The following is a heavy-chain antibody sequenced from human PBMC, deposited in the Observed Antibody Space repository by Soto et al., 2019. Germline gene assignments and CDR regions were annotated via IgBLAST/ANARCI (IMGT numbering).Heavy chain of an antibody. Sequence: GGSLRLSCAASGFTFSSYGMHWVHQAPGKGLEWVAVISYDGSNKYYADSVKGRFTISRDNSKNTLYLQMNSLRAEDTAVYYCAKSLPEKEWIQLWLNAFDIWGQGTMVTVSS. D-gene: IGHD5-18*01. CDR1: GFTFSSYG. V-gene: IGHV3-30*18. CDR3: AKSLPEKEWIQLWLNAFDI. J-gene: IGHJ3*02. CDR2: ISYDGSNK.